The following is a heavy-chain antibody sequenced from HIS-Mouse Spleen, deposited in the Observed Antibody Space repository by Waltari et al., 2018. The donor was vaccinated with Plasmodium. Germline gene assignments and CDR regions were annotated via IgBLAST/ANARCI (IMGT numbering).Heavy chain of an antibody. D-gene: IGHD6-19*01. CDR3: AKEGYSSGVFFFDY. CDR1: GFTFSSYG. CDR2: ISYEGSNK. J-gene: IGHJ4*02. V-gene: IGHV3-30*18. Sequence: QVQLVESGGGVVQPGRSLRLSCAASGFTFSSYGMHWVRQAPGKGLEWVAGISYEGSNKYYADSVKGRFTISRDNSKNTLYLQMKSLRAEDTAVYYCAKEGYSSGVFFFDYWGQGTLVTVSS.